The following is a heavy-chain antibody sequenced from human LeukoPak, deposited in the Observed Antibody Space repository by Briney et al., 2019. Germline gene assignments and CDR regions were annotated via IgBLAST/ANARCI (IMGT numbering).Heavy chain of an antibody. CDR3: AKDRRGCRGTNCYYRFDY. CDR1: GLTFSTYA. Sequence: GGSLRLSCAASGLTFSTYAMSWVRQAPGKGLEWVSAISDSGGTTYYADSVKGRLTISRDNSKNTMYLQMNSLRAEDTAVYYCAKDRRGCRGTNCYYRFDYWGQGTLVTVSS. CDR2: ISDSGGTT. D-gene: IGHD2-2*01. V-gene: IGHV3-23*01. J-gene: IGHJ4*02.